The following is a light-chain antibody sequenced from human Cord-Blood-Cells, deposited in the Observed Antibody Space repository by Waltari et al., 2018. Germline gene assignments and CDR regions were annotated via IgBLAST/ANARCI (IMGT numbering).Light chain of an antibody. CDR2: DAS. V-gene: IGKV3D-20*01. CDR3: QQYGSSPIT. CDR1: QCVSSSY. J-gene: IGKJ5*01. Sequence: EIVLTQSPATLSLSPGERATLSCGASQCVSSSYLAWYQQKPGLAPRLLIYDASSRATGIPDRFSGSGSGTDFTLTISRLEPEDFAVYYCQQYGSSPITFGQGTRLEIK.